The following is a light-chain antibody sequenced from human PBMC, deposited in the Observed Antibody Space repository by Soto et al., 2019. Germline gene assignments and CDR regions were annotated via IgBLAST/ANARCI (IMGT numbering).Light chain of an antibody. CDR1: RSDVGGYNY. Sequence: QSALTQPASVSGSPGQSITISCTGTRSDVGGYNYVSWYQQPPGKAPKLMIYDVSNRPSGVSDRFSGSKSGNTASLTISGLQAEDEADYYCSSYTSSSTVVFGTGTKLTVL. CDR2: DVS. V-gene: IGLV2-14*01. CDR3: SSYTSSSTVV. J-gene: IGLJ1*01.